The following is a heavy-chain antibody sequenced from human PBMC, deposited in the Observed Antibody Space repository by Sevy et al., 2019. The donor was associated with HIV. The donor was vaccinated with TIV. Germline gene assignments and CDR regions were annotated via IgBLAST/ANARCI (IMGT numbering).Heavy chain of an antibody. V-gene: IGHV1-2*02. J-gene: IGHJ4*02. Sequence: ASVKVSCETSGYRFTDYYIHWVRQAPGQGLEWMGWVNPNSDVTKSAEKFQGRVIMTKDTSISTVYMELRGLTFDDSAVYYCARDHEFCSTTTCYSGLDYWGQGSLVTVSS. CDR2: VNPNSDVT. D-gene: IGHD2-2*01. CDR3: ARDHEFCSTTTCYSGLDY. CDR1: GYRFTDYY.